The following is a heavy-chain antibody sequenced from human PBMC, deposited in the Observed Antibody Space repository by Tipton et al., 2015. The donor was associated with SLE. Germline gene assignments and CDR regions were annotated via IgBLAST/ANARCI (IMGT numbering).Heavy chain of an antibody. Sequence: LRLSCTVSGGSISSHYWSWIRQPPGKGLEWIGYIYYSGSTNYNPSLKSRVTISVDTSKNQFSLKLSSVTAADTAVYYCARDPTRSSPPDAFDIWGQGTMVTVSS. V-gene: IGHV4-59*11. J-gene: IGHJ3*02. CDR1: GGSISSHY. CDR3: ARDPTRSSPPDAFDI. CDR2: IYYSGST. D-gene: IGHD6-13*01.